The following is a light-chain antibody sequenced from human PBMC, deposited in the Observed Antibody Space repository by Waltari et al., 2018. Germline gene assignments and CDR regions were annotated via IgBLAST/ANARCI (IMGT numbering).Light chain of an antibody. Sequence: ALTQPPSASGSPGQSVPLSCTGTTSDIGGYDHVSWYQQHPGKAPTLIIYDVTERPSGVSGRFSGSKSGNRASLTVSALQPEDEATYFCSSYVGNINLRVFGGGTQLTVL. CDR3: SSYVGNINLRV. CDR2: DVT. J-gene: IGLJ3*02. CDR1: TSDIGGYDH. V-gene: IGLV2-8*01.